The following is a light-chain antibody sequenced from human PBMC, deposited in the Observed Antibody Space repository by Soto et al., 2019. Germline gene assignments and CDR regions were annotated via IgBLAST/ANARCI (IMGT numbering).Light chain of an antibody. Sequence: IQITHSPSSHFSSVPERFTITCGASQSISSYLNWYQQKPGKAPKLLIYAASSLQSGVPSRFSGSGSGTDFTLTISSLQPEDFATYYCQQSYSTPITFGQGTRLEIK. CDR3: QQSYSTPIT. V-gene: IGKV1-39*01. CDR2: AAS. CDR1: QSISSY. J-gene: IGKJ5*01.